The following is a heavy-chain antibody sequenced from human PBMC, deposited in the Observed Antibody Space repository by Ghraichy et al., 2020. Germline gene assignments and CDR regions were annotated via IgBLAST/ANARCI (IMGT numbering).Heavy chain of an antibody. CDR1: GFTFSSYA. CDR3: VRDFGGSWALLGY. CDR2: ISYDGTKI. V-gene: IGHV3-30*04. Sequence: GGSLRLSCAASGFTFSSYALHWVRQAPGKGLEWMAVISYDGTKIHYADSVKGRFTISRDNSDNTLYLQMNSLRTEDTAVYYCVRDFGGSWALLGYWGQGTLVTVSS. J-gene: IGHJ4*02. D-gene: IGHD6-13*01.